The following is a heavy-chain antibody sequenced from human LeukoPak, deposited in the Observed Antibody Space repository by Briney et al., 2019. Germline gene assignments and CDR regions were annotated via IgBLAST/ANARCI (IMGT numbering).Heavy chain of an antibody. J-gene: IGHJ4*02. CDR2: ISGSGGST. CDR3: AKYPPRGIVGATGGDY. V-gene: IGHV3-23*01. Sequence: GGSLRLSCAASGFTFSSYAMSWVRQAPGKGLEWVSAISGSGGSTYYADSVKGRFTISRDNSKNTLYLQMNSLRAEDTAVYYCAKYPPRGIVGATGGDYWGQGTPVTVSS. CDR1: GFTFSSYA. D-gene: IGHD1-26*01.